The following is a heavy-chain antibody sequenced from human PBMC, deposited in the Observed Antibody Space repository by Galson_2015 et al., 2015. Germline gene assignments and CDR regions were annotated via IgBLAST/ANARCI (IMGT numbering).Heavy chain of an antibody. CDR2: IWYDGSNK. CDR3: AREITPATTDYYYYGMDV. V-gene: IGHV3-33*01. D-gene: IGHD4-17*01. CDR1: GFTFSSYG. Sequence: SLRLSCAASGFTFSSYGMHWVRQAPGKGLEWVAVIWYDGSNKYYADSVKGRFTISRDNSKNTLYLQMNSLRAEDTAVYYCAREITPATTDYYYYGMDVWGQGTTVTVSS. J-gene: IGHJ6*02.